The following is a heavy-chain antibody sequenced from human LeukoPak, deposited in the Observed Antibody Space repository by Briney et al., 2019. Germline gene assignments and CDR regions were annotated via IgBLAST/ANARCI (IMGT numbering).Heavy chain of an antibody. V-gene: IGHV4-4*07. CDR2: IYTSGST. D-gene: IGHD3-16*02. Sequence: SETLSLTCTVSGGSISSYYWSWIRQPAGKGLERIGRIYTSGSTNYNPSLKSRVTMSVDTSKNQFSLKLSSVTAADTAVYYCAREGDVWGSYRYHPLDYWGQGTLVTVSS. CDR1: GGSISSYY. J-gene: IGHJ4*02. CDR3: AREGDVWGSYRYHPLDY.